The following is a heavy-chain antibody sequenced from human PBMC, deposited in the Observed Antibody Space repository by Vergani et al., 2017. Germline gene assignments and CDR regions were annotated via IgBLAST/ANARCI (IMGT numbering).Heavy chain of an antibody. Sequence: QVHLVESGGGVVQPGRSLRLSCAASGFTFSSYGMHWVRQAPGKGLEWVALISYDGSNKYYADSVKGRFTISRDNSKNTLYLQMNSLRAEETAVYYCAKGRFDNAGDYWGQGTLVTVSS. V-gene: IGHV3-30*18. CDR3: AKGRFDNAGDY. J-gene: IGHJ4*02. CDR1: GFTFSSYG. D-gene: IGHD3-10*01. CDR2: ISYDGSNK.